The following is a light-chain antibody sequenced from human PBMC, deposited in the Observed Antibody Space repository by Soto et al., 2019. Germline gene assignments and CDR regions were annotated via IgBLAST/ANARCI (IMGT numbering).Light chain of an antibody. V-gene: IGLV2-14*01. Sequence: QSALTQPASMSGSPGQSITISCTGTSSDVGGYNFVSWYQQHPGKAPKLMIYHVTNRPSGVSSRFSGSKSGNTASLTISGLQAEDEADYYCSSYTSNITPYVFGTWTKLTVL. J-gene: IGLJ1*01. CDR2: HVT. CDR1: SSDVGGYNF. CDR3: SSYTSNITPYV.